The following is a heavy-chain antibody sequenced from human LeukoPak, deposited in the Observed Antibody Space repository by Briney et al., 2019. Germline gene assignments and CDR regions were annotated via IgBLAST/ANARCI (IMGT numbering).Heavy chain of an antibody. CDR2: IYYSGST. CDR3: ASPPHYGDYVVRDY. Sequence: SETLSLTCTVSGGSISSSSYYWGWIRQPPGKGLEWIGSIYYSGSTYYNPSLKSRVTISVDTSKNQFSLKLSSVTAADTAAYYCASPPHYGDYVVRDYWGQGTLVTVSS. CDR1: GGSISSSSYY. V-gene: IGHV4-39*01. D-gene: IGHD4-17*01. J-gene: IGHJ4*02.